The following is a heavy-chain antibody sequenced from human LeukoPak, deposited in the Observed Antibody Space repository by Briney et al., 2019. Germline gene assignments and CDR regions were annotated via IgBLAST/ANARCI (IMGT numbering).Heavy chain of an antibody. Sequence: ASVKVSCKASGYNFVGYYLHWVRQAPGQGLEWMAWIDPYTGNTHYAQKFQGRITVTRDTSLSTTYMELNWLTSDDTALYYCAREYSASDHWGQGTLVTVSS. CDR2: IDPYTGNT. CDR3: AREYSASDH. CDR1: GYNFVGYY. J-gene: IGHJ4*02. D-gene: IGHD5-12*01. V-gene: IGHV1-2*02.